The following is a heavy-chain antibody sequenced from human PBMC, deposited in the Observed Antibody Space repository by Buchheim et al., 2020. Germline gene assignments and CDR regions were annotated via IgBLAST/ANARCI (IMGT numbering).Heavy chain of an antibody. D-gene: IGHD1-26*01. CDR2: IKPDGSAE. CDR1: GFAFNTYW. CDR3: AGSGKQEDLDC. Sequence: EVQLVESGGTLVRPAESLRLSCAASGFAFNTYWMTWVRQAPGKGPEWVANIKPDGSAEYYVDSVKGRFTISRDNANNSLHLQMNYLRGDDSGVYYCAGSGKQEDLDCWGQGTL. V-gene: IGHV3-7*01. J-gene: IGHJ4*02.